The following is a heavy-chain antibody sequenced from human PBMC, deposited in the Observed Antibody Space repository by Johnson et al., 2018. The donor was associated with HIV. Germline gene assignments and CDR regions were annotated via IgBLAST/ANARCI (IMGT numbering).Heavy chain of an antibody. D-gene: IGHD1-1*01. V-gene: IGHV3-30*02. CDR2: IWYDGSDK. CDR1: GFTFRSYG. J-gene: IGHJ3*02. Sequence: QMLLVESGGGVVQPGGSLRLSCAVSGFTFRSYGMHWVRQAPGKGLEWVAFIWYDGSDKFYVESVKGRFTISRDNSKNTLYLQMNSLRAEDTAVYYCANFYTDNMLGLFGAFDMWGQGTMVTVSS. CDR3: ANFYTDNMLGLFGAFDM.